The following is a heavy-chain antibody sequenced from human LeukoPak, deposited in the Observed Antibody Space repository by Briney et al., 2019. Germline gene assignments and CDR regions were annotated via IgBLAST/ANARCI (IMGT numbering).Heavy chain of an antibody. Sequence: SETLSLTCAVYGGSFSGYYWSWIRQPPGKGLEWIGEINHSGSTNYNPSLKSRVTISVDTSKNQFSLKLSSVTAADTAVYYCARAGRQQLKYVYFDLWGRGTLVTVSS. V-gene: IGHV4-34*01. J-gene: IGHJ2*01. CDR1: GGSFSGYY. D-gene: IGHD6-13*01. CDR2: INHSGST. CDR3: ARAGRQQLKYVYFDL.